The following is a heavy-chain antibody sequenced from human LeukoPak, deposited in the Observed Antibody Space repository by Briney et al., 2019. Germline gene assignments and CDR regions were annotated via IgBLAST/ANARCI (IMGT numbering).Heavy chain of an antibody. CDR2: IYTSGST. Sequence: SETLSLTCTVSGGSISSYYWSWIRQPAGKGLEWIGRIYTSGSTNYNPSLKSRVTMSVDTSKNQFSLKLSSVTAADTAVYYCARSDSSGYYGDDAFDIWGQGTMVTVSS. CDR1: GGSISSYY. CDR3: ARSDSSGYYGDDAFDI. J-gene: IGHJ3*02. D-gene: IGHD3-22*01. V-gene: IGHV4-4*07.